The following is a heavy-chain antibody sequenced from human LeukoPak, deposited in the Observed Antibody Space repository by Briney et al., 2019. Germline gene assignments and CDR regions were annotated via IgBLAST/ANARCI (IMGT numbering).Heavy chain of an antibody. V-gene: IGHV4-59*08. J-gene: IGHJ4*02. CDR1: GGAISTFY. CDR2: IYYRGST. CDR3: ASGGNGDYYFDY. D-gene: IGHD4-17*01. Sequence: SPSETLSLTCTVSGGAISTFYWSWIRQPPGKGLEWIGYIYYRGSTDYNPSLKSRVTISVDTSKNQFFLKLSSVTAADTAVYCCASGGNGDYYFDYWGQGTLVTVSS.